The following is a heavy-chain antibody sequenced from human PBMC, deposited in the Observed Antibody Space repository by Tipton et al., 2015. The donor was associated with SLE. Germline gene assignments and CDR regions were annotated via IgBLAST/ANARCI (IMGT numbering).Heavy chain of an antibody. D-gene: IGHD7-27*01. V-gene: IGHV4-34*01. Sequence: TLSLTCAVYGGSFSGYYWSWIRQPPGKGLEWIGEINHSGSTNYNPPLKSRVTISVDTSKNQFSLKLSSVTAADTAVYYCARGLAAGDRIWGQGTLVTVSS. CDR1: GGSFSGYY. J-gene: IGHJ4*02. CDR2: INHSGST. CDR3: ARGLAAGDRI.